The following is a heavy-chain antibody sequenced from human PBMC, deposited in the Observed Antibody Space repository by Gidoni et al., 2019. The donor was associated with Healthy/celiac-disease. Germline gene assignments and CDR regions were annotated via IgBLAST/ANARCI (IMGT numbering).Heavy chain of an antibody. D-gene: IGHD2-15*01. CDR1: GGSISSYY. CDR2: IYYSGST. V-gene: IGHV4-59*08. CDR3: AREVVVVDGGDYYYYGMDV. Sequence: QVQLQESGPGLVKPSETLSLTCTVSGGSISSYYWSWIRQPPGKGLEWIGYIYYSGSTNYNPSLKSRVTISVDTSKNQFSLKLSSVTAADTAVYYCAREVVVVDGGDYYYYGMDVWGQGTTVTVSS. J-gene: IGHJ6*02.